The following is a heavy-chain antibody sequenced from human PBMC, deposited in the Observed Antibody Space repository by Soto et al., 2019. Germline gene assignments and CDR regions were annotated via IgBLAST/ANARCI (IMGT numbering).Heavy chain of an antibody. V-gene: IGHV4-34*01. CDR3: ARAIKGYCSGGSCYRDDAFDI. J-gene: IGHJ3*02. CDR1: GGSFSGYY. CDR2: INHSGST. D-gene: IGHD2-15*01. Sequence: QVQLQQWGAGLLKPSETLSLTCAVYGGSFSGYYWSWIRQHPGKGLEWIGEINHSGSTNYNPSLKSRLTISVDTSKNQFSLKLSSVTAADTAVYYCARAIKGYCSGGSCYRDDAFDIWGQGTMVTVSS.